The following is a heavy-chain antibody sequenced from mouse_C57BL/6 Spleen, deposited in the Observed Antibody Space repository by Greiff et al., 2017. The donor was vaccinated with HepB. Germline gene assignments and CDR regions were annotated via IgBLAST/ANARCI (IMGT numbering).Heavy chain of an antibody. V-gene: IGHV5-9*01. CDR1: GFTFSSYT. D-gene: IGHD4-1*01. Sequence: EVKVEESGGGLVKPGGSLKLSCAASGFTFSSYTMSWVRQTPEKRLEWVATISGGGGNTYYPDSVKGRFTISRDNAKNTLYLQMSSLRSEDTALYYCARRTGTYWYFDVWGTGTTVTVSS. CDR2: ISGGGGNT. J-gene: IGHJ1*03. CDR3: ARRTGTYWYFDV.